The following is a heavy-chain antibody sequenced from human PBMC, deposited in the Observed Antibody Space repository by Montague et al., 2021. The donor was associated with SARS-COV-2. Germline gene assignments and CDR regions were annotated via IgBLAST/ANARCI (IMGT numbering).Heavy chain of an antibody. CDR3: ARVGWFGEDGSDI. CDR2: ISSSGSTI. Sequence: SRRFSCAASGFTFSDYYMSWIRQAPGMGLEWVSYISSSGSTIYYSDSVKGRFTISRDNARNSLYLQMNSLRGEDTAVYYCARVGWFGEDGSDIWGQGTMVTVSS. D-gene: IGHD3-10*01. V-gene: IGHV3-11*01. CDR1: GFTFSDYY. J-gene: IGHJ3*02.